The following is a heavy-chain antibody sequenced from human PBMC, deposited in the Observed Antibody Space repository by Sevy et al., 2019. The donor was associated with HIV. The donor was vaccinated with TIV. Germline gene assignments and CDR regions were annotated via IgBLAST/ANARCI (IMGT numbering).Heavy chain of an antibody. D-gene: IGHD6-6*01. CDR1: GFTFSSYA. CDR3: ARDLYPGRHLEYSSSSPPDY. CDR2: ISYDGSNK. J-gene: IGHJ4*02. Sequence: GGSLRLSCAASGFTFSSYAMHWVRQAPGKGLEWVAVISYDGSNKYYADSVKGRFTISIDNSKNTLYLQMNSLRAEDTAVNYCARDLYPGRHLEYSSSSPPDYWGQGTLVTVSS. V-gene: IGHV3-30-3*01.